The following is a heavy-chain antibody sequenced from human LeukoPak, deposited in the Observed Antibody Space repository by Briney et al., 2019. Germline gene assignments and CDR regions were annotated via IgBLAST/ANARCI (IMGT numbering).Heavy chain of an antibody. CDR1: GFIVSDNY. Sequence: GGSLRLSCAASGFIVSDNYMTWVRQAPGKGLEWVSVIYNGGSTNYADSVKGRFTISRDNAKNSLYLQMNSLRAEDTAVYYCARGHYGLDVWGQGTTVTVSS. V-gene: IGHV3-53*01. CDR3: ARGHYGLDV. CDR2: IYNGGST. J-gene: IGHJ6*02.